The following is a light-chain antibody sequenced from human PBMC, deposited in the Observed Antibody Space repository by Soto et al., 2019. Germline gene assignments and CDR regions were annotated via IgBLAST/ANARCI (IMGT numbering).Light chain of an antibody. J-gene: IGLJ1*01. CDR1: ISDVGNYNL. CDR2: EVS. V-gene: IGLV2-14*02. CDR3: FSYTSSGTYV. Sequence: QAALTQPPAASGSPGQSVSLSCTGTISDVGNYNLVSCYQQHPGKASKLMLYEVSNRPSGVSNRFSGSKSGNTASLTISGLQAEDETDYYCFSYTSSGTYVFGTGTKV.